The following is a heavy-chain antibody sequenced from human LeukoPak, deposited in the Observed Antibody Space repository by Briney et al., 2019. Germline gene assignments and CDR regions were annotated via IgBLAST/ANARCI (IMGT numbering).Heavy chain of an antibody. CDR1: GFTFSSYT. J-gene: IGHJ6*02. Sequence: GGSLRLSCAASGFTFSSYTMHWVRQAPGKGLEWVSAISGSGGSTYYADSVKGRFTISRDNSKNTLYLQMNSLRAEDTAVYYCAKPLSGGVIHSEYCSGGSCYYYGMDVWGQGTTVTVSS. V-gene: IGHV3-23*01. CDR3: AKPLSGGVIHSEYCSGGSCYYYGMDV. D-gene: IGHD2-15*01. CDR2: ISGSGGST.